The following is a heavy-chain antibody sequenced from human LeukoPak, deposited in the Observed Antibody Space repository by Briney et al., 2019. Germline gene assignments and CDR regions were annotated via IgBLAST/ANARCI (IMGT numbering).Heavy chain of an antibody. D-gene: IGHD2/OR15-2a*01. CDR1: GFIFDDYG. CDR2: IRSDGSDT. Sequence: GGSLRLSCVASGFIFDDYGMTWVRQAPGEGLVWVSRIRSDGSDTRYAESVKGRFTISRDNAKNTLYLQMNSLRAEDTAVYYCARDWFHAIDYWGQGTLVTVSS. V-gene: IGHV3-74*01. CDR3: ARDWFHAIDY. J-gene: IGHJ4*02.